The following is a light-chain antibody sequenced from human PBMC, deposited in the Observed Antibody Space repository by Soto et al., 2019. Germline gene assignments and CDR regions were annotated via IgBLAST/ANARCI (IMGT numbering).Light chain of an antibody. CDR1: QSVTSH. J-gene: IGKJ4*01. Sequence: EIVLTQSPATLSFSPGARATLSCRASQSVTSHLVWYQQKPGQAPRLLIYGASNRATGIPARFSGSGSGTDFTLSISSLEPEDFAVYYCQQRSNWPLTFGGGTKVEIK. CDR3: QQRSNWPLT. CDR2: GAS. V-gene: IGKV3-11*01.